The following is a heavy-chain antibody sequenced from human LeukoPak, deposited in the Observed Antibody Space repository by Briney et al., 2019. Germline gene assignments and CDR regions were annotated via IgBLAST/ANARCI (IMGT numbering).Heavy chain of an antibody. CDR3: ARDPGRTGFDY. CDR2: IKQDGSGL. V-gene: IGHV3-7*03. Sequence: PGGSLRLSCAASGFTFNKYWMSWVRQAPGKGLEWVANIKQDGSGLYYVESVKGRFTISRDNAKNSLYLRMTSLRAEDTAVYYCARDPGRTGFDYWGQGTLVTVSS. CDR1: GFTFNKYW. D-gene: IGHD1/OR15-1a*01. J-gene: IGHJ4*02.